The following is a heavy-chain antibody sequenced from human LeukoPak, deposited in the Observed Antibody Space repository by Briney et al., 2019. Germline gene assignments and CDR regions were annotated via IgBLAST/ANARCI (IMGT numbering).Heavy chain of an antibody. D-gene: IGHD1-14*01. CDR3: ARDPGASNHLDY. CDR2: ISSSSSYT. Sequence: GGSLRLSCAASGFTFSDYYMSWIRQAPGKGLEWVSYISSSSSYTNYVDSVKGRFTISRDNAKNSLYLQMNSLRAEDTAVYYCARDPGASNHLDYWGQGTLVTVSS. J-gene: IGHJ4*02. CDR1: GFTFSDYY. V-gene: IGHV3-11*06.